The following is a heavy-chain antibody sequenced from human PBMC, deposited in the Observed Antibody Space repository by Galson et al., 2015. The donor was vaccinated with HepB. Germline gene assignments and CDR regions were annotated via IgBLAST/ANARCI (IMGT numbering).Heavy chain of an antibody. CDR1: GGTFSSYA. D-gene: IGHD6-19*01. CDR2: IIPILGIA. V-gene: IGHV1-69*04. Sequence: SVKVSCKASGGTFSSYAISWVRQAPGQGLEWMGRIIPILGIANYAQKFQGRVTITADKSTSTAYMELSSLRSEDTAVYYCARGAAVAGTLGYWGQGTLVTVSS. J-gene: IGHJ4*02. CDR3: ARGAAVAGTLGY.